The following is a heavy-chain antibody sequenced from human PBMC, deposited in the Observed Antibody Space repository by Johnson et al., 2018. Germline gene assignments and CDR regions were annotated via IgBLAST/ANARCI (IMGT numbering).Heavy chain of an antibody. CDR2: INSDGSGT. CDR1: GFIFSNYW. CDR3: VRGFRGGKYDYMDV. J-gene: IGHJ6*03. Sequence: VQLVQSGGGLVQPGGSLRLSCAASGFIFSNYWMHWVRQAPGKGLVWVSRINSDGSGTTNADSVNGRFTISRDNAKSTLNMQMNSLRAEDTAVYYCVRGFRGGKYDYMDVWGKGTTVTVSS. V-gene: IGHV3-74*02. D-gene: IGHD3-16*01.